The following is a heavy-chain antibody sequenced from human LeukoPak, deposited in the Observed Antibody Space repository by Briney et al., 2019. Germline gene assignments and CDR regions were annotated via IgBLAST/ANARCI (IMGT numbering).Heavy chain of an antibody. CDR3: AKDRDSSSWYSPSDF. Sequence: PGGSLRLSCAASGFIFSSYGMHWVRQAPGKGLEGVAFIRYDGSNKYYADSVKGRFTISRDNSKNTLYLQMSSQRAEDTAVYYCAKDRDSSSWYSPSDFWGQGTLVTVSS. V-gene: IGHV3-30*02. D-gene: IGHD3-22*01. CDR1: GFIFSSYG. CDR2: IRYDGSNK. J-gene: IGHJ4*02.